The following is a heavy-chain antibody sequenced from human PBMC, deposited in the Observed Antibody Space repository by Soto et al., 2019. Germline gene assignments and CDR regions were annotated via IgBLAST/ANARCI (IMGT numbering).Heavy chain of an antibody. V-gene: IGHV4-34*01. CDR3: ARGGLRYFDWSSAFYYYYGMDV. CDR2: INHSGST. J-gene: IGHJ6*02. D-gene: IGHD3-9*01. Sequence: ASETLSLTCAVYGGSFSGYYWSWIRQPPGKGLEWIGEINHSGSTNYNPSLKSRVTISVDTSKNQFSLKLSSVTAADTAVYYCARGGLRYFDWSSAFYYYYGMDVWGQGTTVTVSS. CDR1: GGSFSGYY.